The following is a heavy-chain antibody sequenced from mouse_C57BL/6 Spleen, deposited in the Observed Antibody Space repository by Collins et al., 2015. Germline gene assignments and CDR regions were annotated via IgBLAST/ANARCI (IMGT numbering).Heavy chain of an antibody. V-gene: IGHV1-64*01. CDR2: IHPNSGST. D-gene: IGHD1-1*02. CDR1: GYTFTSYW. J-gene: IGHJ2*01. CDR3: ARSPYGSYFDY. Sequence: QVQLQQPRAELVKPGASVKLSCKASGYTFTSYWMHWVKQRPGQGLEWIGMIHPNSGSTNYNEKFKSKATLTVDKSSSTAYMQLSSLTSEDSAVYYCARSPYGSYFDYWGQGTTLTVSS.